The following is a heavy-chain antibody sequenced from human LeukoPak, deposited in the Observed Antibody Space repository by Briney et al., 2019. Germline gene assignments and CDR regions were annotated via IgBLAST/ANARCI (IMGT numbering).Heavy chain of an antibody. CDR1: GRSIASTY. J-gene: IGHJ4*02. CDR3: ARSRIQLWSAMDY. CDR2: IYYNGST. D-gene: IGHD5-18*01. Sequence: SESLSLTCTVAGRSIASTYGTCIRHPPGNCLEWIGYIYYNGSTNYNPSLKSRVTISVDTSKNQFSLKLTSMTAADTAVYYCARSRIQLWSAMDYWGQGTLVTVSS. V-gene: IGHV4-59*01.